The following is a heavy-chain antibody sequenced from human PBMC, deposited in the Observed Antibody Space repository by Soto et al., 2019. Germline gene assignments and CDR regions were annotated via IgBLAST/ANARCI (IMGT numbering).Heavy chain of an antibody. V-gene: IGHV3-23*01. D-gene: IGHD2-2*01. CDR2: ISGGSGDST. CDR1: GFTFSNCA. J-gene: IGHJ4*02. CDR3: AKNQPSWATRAAFDY. Sequence: GGSLRLSCAASGFTFSNCAMNWVRQAPGKGLEWVSGISGGSGDSTFYADSVKGRFTISRDNSKNTLHLQMNSLRTEDTAVYYCAKNQPSWATRAAFDYWGQGTLVTVSS.